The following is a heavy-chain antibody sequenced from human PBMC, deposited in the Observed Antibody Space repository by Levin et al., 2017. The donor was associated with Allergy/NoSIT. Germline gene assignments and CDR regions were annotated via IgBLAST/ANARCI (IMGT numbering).Heavy chain of an antibody. V-gene: IGHV4-39*01. Sequence: SQTLSLTCTVSGGSISSSSYYWGWIRQPPGKGLEWIGSIYYSGSTYYNPSLKSRVTISVDTSKNQFSLKLSSVTAADTAVYYCARTIQLWRYYYYYYMDVWGKGTTVTVSS. CDR2: IYYSGST. CDR1: GGSISSSSYY. CDR3: ARTIQLWRYYYYYYMDV. J-gene: IGHJ6*03. D-gene: IGHD5-18*01.